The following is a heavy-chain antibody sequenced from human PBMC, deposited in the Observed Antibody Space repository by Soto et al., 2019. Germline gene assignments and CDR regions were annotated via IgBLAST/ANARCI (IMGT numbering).Heavy chain of an antibody. CDR3: ARDEEWKQQLTYYYYGMDV. Sequence: GGSLRLSCAASGFTFSSYAMSWVRQAPGKGLEWVSAISGSGGSTYYADSVKGRFTISRDNSKNTLYLQMNSLRAEDTAVYYCARDEEWKQQLTYYYYGMDVWGQGTTVTVSS. CDR2: ISGSGGST. J-gene: IGHJ6*02. V-gene: IGHV3-23*01. CDR1: GFTFSSYA. D-gene: IGHD6-13*01.